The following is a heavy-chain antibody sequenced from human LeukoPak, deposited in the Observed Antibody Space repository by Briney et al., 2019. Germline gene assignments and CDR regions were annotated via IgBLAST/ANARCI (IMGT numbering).Heavy chain of an antibody. Sequence: ASVKVSCKASGYTFTGYYMHWVRQAPGQGLEWMGWINPNSGGTNYAQKFQGRVTMTRDTSISTAYMELSSLRSEDTAVYYCARAGMRLLWFGEIWFDPWGQGTLVTVSS. V-gene: IGHV1-2*02. CDR3: ARAGMRLLWFGEIWFDP. J-gene: IGHJ5*02. D-gene: IGHD3-10*01. CDR2: INPNSGGT. CDR1: GYTFTGYY.